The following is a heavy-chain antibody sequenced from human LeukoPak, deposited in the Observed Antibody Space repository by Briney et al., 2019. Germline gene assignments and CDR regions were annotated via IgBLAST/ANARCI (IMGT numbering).Heavy chain of an antibody. CDR2: ISSSSSYI. Sequence: PGGSLRLSCAASGFTFSSYSMNWVRQAPGKGLEWVSSISSSSSYIYYADSVKGRFTISRDNAKNSLYLQMNSLRAEDTAVYYCARVFYYYGSGSYMDVWGQGTTVTVSS. CDR1: GFTFSSYS. J-gene: IGHJ6*02. CDR3: ARVFYYYGSGSYMDV. V-gene: IGHV3-21*01. D-gene: IGHD3-10*01.